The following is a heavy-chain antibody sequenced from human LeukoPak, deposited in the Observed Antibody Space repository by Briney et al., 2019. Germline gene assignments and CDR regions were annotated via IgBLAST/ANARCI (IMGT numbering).Heavy chain of an antibody. Sequence: ASVKVSCKASGGTFSSYAISWVRQAPGQGLEWMGGIIPIFGTANYAQKFQGRVTITADKSTSTAYMELSSLRSEDTAVYYRARDNTPTRERFGELSENYYYYGMDVWGKGTTVTVSS. J-gene: IGHJ6*04. CDR3: ARDNTPTRERFGELSENYYYYGMDV. D-gene: IGHD3-10*01. CDR2: IIPIFGTA. V-gene: IGHV1-69*06. CDR1: GGTFSSYA.